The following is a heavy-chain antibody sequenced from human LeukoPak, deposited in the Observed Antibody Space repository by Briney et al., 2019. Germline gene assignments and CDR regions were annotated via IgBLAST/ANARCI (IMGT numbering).Heavy chain of an antibody. Sequence: ASVKVSCKASGYTFTGYYMHWVRQAPGQGLEWMGWINPNSGGTNYAQKFQGWVTMTRDTSISTAYMELSRLRSDDTAVYYCARDPQGGATPLDYWGQGTLVTVSS. J-gene: IGHJ4*02. CDR3: ARDPQGGATPLDY. D-gene: IGHD2-15*01. CDR2: INPNSGGT. V-gene: IGHV1-2*04. CDR1: GYTFTGYY.